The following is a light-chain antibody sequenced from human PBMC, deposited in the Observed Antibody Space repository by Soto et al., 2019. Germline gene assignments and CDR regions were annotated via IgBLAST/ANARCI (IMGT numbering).Light chain of an antibody. V-gene: IGKV1-39*01. Sequence: DIQMTPSPSSLSASVGDRVTITCRASQSISSYLNWYQQKPGKAPKLLIYAASSLQSGVPSRFSGSGSGTHFTLTISSLQPEDFATYYCQQSYSTRITFGQGTRLEIK. J-gene: IGKJ5*01. CDR2: AAS. CDR3: QQSYSTRIT. CDR1: QSISSY.